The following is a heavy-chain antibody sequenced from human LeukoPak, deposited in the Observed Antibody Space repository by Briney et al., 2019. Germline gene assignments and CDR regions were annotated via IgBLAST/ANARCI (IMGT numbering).Heavy chain of an antibody. CDR1: RFTLSNYW. Sequence: GGSLRLSCAASRFTLSNYWMSWVRQAPGKGLEWVANIKQDGSETYYVDSVKGRFTISRDNSKNVLYLQMNRLRAEDTAVYSCAKDICTSPRCLLYFDSWGQGTLVTVSS. CDR3: AKDICTSPRCLLYFDS. CDR2: IKQDGSET. D-gene: IGHD2-8*01. V-gene: IGHV3-7*03. J-gene: IGHJ4*02.